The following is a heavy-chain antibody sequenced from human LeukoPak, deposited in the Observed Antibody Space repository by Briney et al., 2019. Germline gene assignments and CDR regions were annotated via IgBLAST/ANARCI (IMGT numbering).Heavy chain of an antibody. V-gene: IGHV4-59*01. CDR1: GGSISSYY. J-gene: IGHJ4*02. Sequence: SETLSLTCTVSGGSISSYYWNWLRQPPGEGLEWIGYIFNSGSTYYNPSPKSRVTISVDTTKNHFSLMLGSVTAADTAIYYCARGRFTYGYGYWGQGTLVTVSS. CDR2: IFNSGST. D-gene: IGHD5-18*01. CDR3: ARGRFTYGYGY.